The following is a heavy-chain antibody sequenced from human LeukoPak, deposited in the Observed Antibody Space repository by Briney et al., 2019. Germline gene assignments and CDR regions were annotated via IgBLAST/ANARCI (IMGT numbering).Heavy chain of an antibody. CDR2: ISYDGSNK. CDR1: GFTFSSYA. V-gene: IGHV3-30-3*01. Sequence: GRSLRLSCAASGFTFSSYAMHWVRQAPGKGLEWVAVISYDGSNKYYADSVKGRFTISRDNSKNTLYLQMNSLRAEDTAVYYCAREGAAAAPYWGQGTLVTVSS. CDR3: AREGAAAAPY. D-gene: IGHD6-13*01. J-gene: IGHJ4*02.